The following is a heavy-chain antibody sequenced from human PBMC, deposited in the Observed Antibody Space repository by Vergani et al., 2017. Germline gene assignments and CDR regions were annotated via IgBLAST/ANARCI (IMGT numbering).Heavy chain of an antibody. D-gene: IGHD1-26*01. Sequence: EVQLVESGGGLVQPGGSLRLSCAASGFTFSSYSMNWVRQAPGKGLEWVSSISSSSSYIYYADSVKGRFTISRDNAKNSLYLQMNSLRAEDTAVYYCARDRWELLAPNMDVWGKGTTVTVSS. CDR2: ISSSSSYI. J-gene: IGHJ6*03. V-gene: IGHV3-21*01. CDR1: GFTFSSYS. CDR3: ARDRWELLAPNMDV.